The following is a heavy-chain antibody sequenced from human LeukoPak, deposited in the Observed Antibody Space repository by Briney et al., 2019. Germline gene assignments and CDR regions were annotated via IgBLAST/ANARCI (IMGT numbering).Heavy chain of an antibody. V-gene: IGHV3-33*01. D-gene: IGHD6-13*01. CDR3: ARGGYSSSGDYYYYYGMDV. J-gene: IGHJ6*02. CDR1: GFTFSSYV. CDR2: IWYDGGNK. Sequence: GGSLRLSCAASGFTFSSYVMHWVRQAPGKGLEWVAVIWYDGGNKYYADSVKGRFTISRDNSKNTLYLQMNSLRAEDTAVYYCARGGYSSSGDYYYYYGMDVWGQGTTVTVSS.